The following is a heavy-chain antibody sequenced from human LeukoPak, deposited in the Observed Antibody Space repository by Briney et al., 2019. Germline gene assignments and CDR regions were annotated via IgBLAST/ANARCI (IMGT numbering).Heavy chain of an antibody. CDR2: NISIFGTA. V-gene: IGHV1-69*05. D-gene: IGHD6-13*01. J-gene: IGHJ6*03. CDR3: ARGVSAAAGPYYYYYYMDV. Sequence: SVKISCKASGGNFSSHGISWVPQAPGQGLEWLGGNISIFGTANYAEKFQGRVTITTDESTSTAYMELSSLRSEDTAVYYCARGVSAAAGPYYYYYYMDVWGKGTTVTVSS. CDR1: GGNFSSHG.